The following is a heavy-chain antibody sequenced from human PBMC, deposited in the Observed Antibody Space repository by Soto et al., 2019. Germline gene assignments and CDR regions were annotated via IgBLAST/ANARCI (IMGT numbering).Heavy chain of an antibody. D-gene: IGHD4-17*01. Sequence: EVQLLESGGGLVQPGGSLRLSCAASGFMFSSYAMNWVRQAPGKGLEWVSSISGGGGITHYADSVRGRFTISRDNSTDTLYLKMNSLRAEDTPVFFCAKDKSRGVTVNADFWGQGPLVTVSS. CDR1: GFMFSSYA. CDR2: ISGGGGIT. CDR3: AKDKSRGVTVNADF. V-gene: IGHV3-23*01. J-gene: IGHJ4*02.